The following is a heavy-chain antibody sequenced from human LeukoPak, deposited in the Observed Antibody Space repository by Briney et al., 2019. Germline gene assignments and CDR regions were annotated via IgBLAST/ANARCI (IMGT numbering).Heavy chain of an antibody. CDR2: IKSKTDGGTT. Sequence: PGASLRLSCAASRFTFSNAWMSWVRQPPAKGLEWVGRIKSKTDGGTTDYAAPVTGRFTISRDDSKNTLYLQMNSLKTEDAAVYYCTPGSLTGYYMEDYYYYGMDVWGQGTTVTVSS. CDR1: RFTFSNAW. CDR3: TPGSLTGYYMEDYYYYGMDV. J-gene: IGHJ6*02. V-gene: IGHV3-15*01. D-gene: IGHD3-9*01.